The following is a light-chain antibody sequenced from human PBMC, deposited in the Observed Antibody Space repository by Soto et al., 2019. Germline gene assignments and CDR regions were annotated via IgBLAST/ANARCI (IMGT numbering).Light chain of an antibody. CDR3: SSYAGSRSYV. CDR2: EVS. Sequence: QSVLTQPPSASGSPGQSVTISCTGTSSDVGGYNYVSWYQQHPGKAPKLMIYEVSKRPSGVPDRFSGSKSGNTASLTVSGLQAEDEADYYCSSYAGSRSYVFGPGTKVTVL. CDR1: SSDVGGYNY. V-gene: IGLV2-8*01. J-gene: IGLJ1*01.